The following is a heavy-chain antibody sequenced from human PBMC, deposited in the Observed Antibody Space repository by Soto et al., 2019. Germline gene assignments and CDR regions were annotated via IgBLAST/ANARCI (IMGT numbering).Heavy chain of an antibody. V-gene: IGHV3-7*04. CDR1: GFIFSSYW. D-gene: IGHD6-19*01. J-gene: IGHJ4*02. Sequence: GGSLRLSCAASGFIFSSYWMSWVRQAPGKGLEWVANIMQDGSEKSYVDSVKGRFTISRDNAKNSLYLQMNSLRAEDTAVYYCARGYSSGWTASVYWGQGTLVTVSS. CDR2: IMQDGSEK. CDR3: ARGYSSGWTASVY.